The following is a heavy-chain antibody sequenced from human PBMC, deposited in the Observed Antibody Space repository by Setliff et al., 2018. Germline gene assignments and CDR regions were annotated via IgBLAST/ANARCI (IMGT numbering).Heavy chain of an antibody. Sequence: TLSLTCTVSGGSISSYYWSWIRQPAGKGLEWIGRIYTSGSTNYNPSLKSRVTMSVDTSKDQFSLKLSSVTAADTAVYYCARDSRGNPPNYMDVWGKGTTVTVSS. CDR1: GGSISSYY. CDR3: ARDSRGNPPNYMDV. CDR2: IYTSGST. J-gene: IGHJ6*03. V-gene: IGHV4-4*07.